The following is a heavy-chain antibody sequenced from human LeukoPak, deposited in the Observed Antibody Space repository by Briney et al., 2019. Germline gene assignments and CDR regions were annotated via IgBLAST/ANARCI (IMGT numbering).Heavy chain of an antibody. V-gene: IGHV4-4*09. CDR3: ARLLGWSEDGFDV. CDR1: GGSVSPYF. CDR2: IHASGRT. J-gene: IGHJ3*01. Sequence: KSSETLSLTCTVSGGSVSPYFWSWIRQSPGKGLECIGYIHASGRTKYNPSLESRVSISIDTSKNHFSLTLRSVTAADTAVYYCARLLGWSEDGFDVWGQGTVVAISS. D-gene: IGHD2-15*01.